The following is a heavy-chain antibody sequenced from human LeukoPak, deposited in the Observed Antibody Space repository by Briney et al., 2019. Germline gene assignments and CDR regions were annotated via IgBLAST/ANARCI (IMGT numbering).Heavy chain of an antibody. V-gene: IGHV1-8*03. D-gene: IGHD2-2*02. J-gene: IGHJ4*02. CDR1: GYTFTSYD. CDR3: ARGRGCSSTSCHIFPDY. CDR2: MNPNSGNT. Sequence: GASVKVSCKASGYTFTSYDINWVRQATGQGLEWMGWMNPNSGNTGYAQKFQGRVTITRNTSISTAYMELSSLRSEDTAVYYCARGRGCSSTSCHIFPDYWGQGTLVTVSS.